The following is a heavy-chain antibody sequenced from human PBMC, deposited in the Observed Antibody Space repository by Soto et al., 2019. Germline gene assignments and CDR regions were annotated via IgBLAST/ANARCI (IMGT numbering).Heavy chain of an antibody. CDR1: GFTFSSYG. Sequence: QVQLVESGGGVVQPGRSLRLSCAASGFTFSSYGMHWVRQAPGKGLEWVAVIWYDGSNKYYADSVKGRFTISRDNSKNTLYLQMNSLRAEDTAVYYRARDRGFDYSNLPYYYYGMDVWGQGTTVTVSS. J-gene: IGHJ6*02. CDR3: ARDRGFDYSNLPYYYYGMDV. V-gene: IGHV3-33*01. D-gene: IGHD4-4*01. CDR2: IWYDGSNK.